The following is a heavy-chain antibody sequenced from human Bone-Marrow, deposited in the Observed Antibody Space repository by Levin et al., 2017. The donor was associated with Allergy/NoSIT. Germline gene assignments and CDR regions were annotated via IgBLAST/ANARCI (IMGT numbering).Heavy chain of an antibody. Sequence: KISCKASGGTFSNYGINWVRQAPGQGLEWMGGIIPRFGTSTYAQNFRGRVTITADESTSTAYMDLSSLRSEDTAVYWCARTLSGIFGVVTPFYGMDVWGQGTTVTVSS. D-gene: IGHD3-3*02. CDR1: GGTFSNYG. CDR3: ARTLSGIFGVVTPFYGMDV. V-gene: IGHV1-69*01. J-gene: IGHJ6*01. CDR2: IIPRFGTS.